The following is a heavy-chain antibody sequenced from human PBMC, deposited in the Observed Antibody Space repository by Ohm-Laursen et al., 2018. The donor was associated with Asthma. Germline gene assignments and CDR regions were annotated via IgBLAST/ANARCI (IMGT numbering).Heavy chain of an antibody. CDR1: GYTFTSYA. J-gene: IGHJ3*01. CDR3: AVRTTSAGFDV. D-gene: IGHD1-1*01. Sequence: ASVKVSCKASGYTFTSYAMHWVRQAPGQRLEWMGWINAGNGNTKYSQKFQGRVTITRDTSASTAYMELSSLRPEDTAVYYCAVRTTSAGFDVWGQGTMVTVSS. CDR2: INAGNGNT. V-gene: IGHV1-3*01.